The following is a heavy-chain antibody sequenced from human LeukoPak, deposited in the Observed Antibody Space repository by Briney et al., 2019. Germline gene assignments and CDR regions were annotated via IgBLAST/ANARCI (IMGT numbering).Heavy chain of an antibody. V-gene: IGHV4-34*01. D-gene: IGHD1-26*01. Sequence: SETLSLTCAVYGGSFSGYYWSWIRQPPGKGLEWIGEINHSGSTNYNPSLKSRVTISVDTSKNQFSLKLSSVTAADTAVYYCARWGGAALDYWGQGTLVTVSS. CDR2: INHSGST. CDR1: GGSFSGYY. J-gene: IGHJ4*02. CDR3: ARWGGAALDY.